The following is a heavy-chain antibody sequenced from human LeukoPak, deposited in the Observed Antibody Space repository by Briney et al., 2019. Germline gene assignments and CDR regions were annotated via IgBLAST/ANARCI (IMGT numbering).Heavy chain of an antibody. J-gene: IGHJ4*02. Sequence: GESLKISCKGSGYSFTSYWIGWVRQMPGKGPEWMGIIFPGDSDTRYSPSFLGEVTFSVDMSTATAYLEWSSLKASDSAMYFCARERPGSSGWYTHWGQGTLVTVSS. CDR2: IFPGDSDT. D-gene: IGHD6-19*01. V-gene: IGHV5-51*01. CDR3: ARERPGSSGWYTH. CDR1: GYSFTSYW.